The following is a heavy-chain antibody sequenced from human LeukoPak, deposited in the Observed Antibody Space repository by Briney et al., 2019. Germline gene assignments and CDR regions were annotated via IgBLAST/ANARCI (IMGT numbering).Heavy chain of an antibody. CDR3: ARGIDMVRGVKSWFDP. D-gene: IGHD3-10*01. J-gene: IGHJ5*02. V-gene: IGHV4-39*01. CDR1: GGSISSSSYY. CDR2: IYYSGST. Sequence: SETLSLTCTVSGGSISSSSYYWGWIRQPPGKGLEWIGSIYYSGSTYYNPSLKSRVTISVDTSKNQFSLKLSSVTVADTAVYYCARGIDMVRGVKSWFDPWGQGTLVTVSS.